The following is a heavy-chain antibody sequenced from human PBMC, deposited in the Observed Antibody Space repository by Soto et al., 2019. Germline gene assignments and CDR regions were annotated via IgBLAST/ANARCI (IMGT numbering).Heavy chain of an antibody. CDR1: GFSFTAYI. CDR2: ISVSGYKT. V-gene: IGHV3-23*01. J-gene: IGHJ4*02. Sequence: EVHLLESGGDLVQPGGSLRLSFAASGFSFTAYIMILLRQASGQGLEWVSAISVSGYKTYYADSLKGRFTISRDDSKNTLYLQLNSLRVDDTAIYYCAKGGWLDDCGQGTLVTVSS. CDR3: AKGGWLDD. D-gene: IGHD5-12*01.